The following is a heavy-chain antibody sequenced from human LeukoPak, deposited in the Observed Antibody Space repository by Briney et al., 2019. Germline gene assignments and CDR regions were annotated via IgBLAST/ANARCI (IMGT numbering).Heavy chain of an antibody. V-gene: IGHV3-53*01. CDR1: GFTVSSNY. CDR3: ARARGGFWSGYSDYYYYYYMDV. D-gene: IGHD3-3*01. J-gene: IGHJ6*03. CDR2: IYSGGST. Sequence: GGSLRLSCAASGFTVSSNYMSWVRQAPGKGLEWVSVIYSGGSTYYADSVKGRFTISRDNSKNTLYLQMNSLRAEDTAVYYCARARGGFWSGYSDYYYYYYMDVWGKGTTVTVSS.